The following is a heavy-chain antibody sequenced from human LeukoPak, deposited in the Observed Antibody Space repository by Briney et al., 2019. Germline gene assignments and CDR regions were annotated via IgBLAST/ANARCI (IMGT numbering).Heavy chain of an antibody. CDR1: GFTFSTYA. CDR3: AKDLSVGDYMYYFDY. J-gene: IGHJ4*02. V-gene: IGHV3-23*01. D-gene: IGHD4-17*01. Sequence: GGSLRLSCAASGFTFSTYAMSWVRQAPGKGLEWVSGISGSGGSTFYADSVKGRFTISRDSSKNTLYLQMNSLRAEDTAVHYCAKDLSVGDYMYYFDYWGQGTLVTVSS. CDR2: ISGSGGST.